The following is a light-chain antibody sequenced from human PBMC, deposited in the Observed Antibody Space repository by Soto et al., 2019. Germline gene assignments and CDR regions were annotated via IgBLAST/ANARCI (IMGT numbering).Light chain of an antibody. CDR2: QDT. CDR1: ALPNRY. J-gene: IGLJ3*02. Sequence: SYELTQPPSVSVSPGQTARITCSGDALPNRYAYWYQQKPGQTPVLVMYQDTERPSGIPERFSGSSSGTTVTLTISGVQAEDEADYYCQSADTSGTYRVFGGGTKLTVL. V-gene: IGLV3-25*03. CDR3: QSADTSGTYRV.